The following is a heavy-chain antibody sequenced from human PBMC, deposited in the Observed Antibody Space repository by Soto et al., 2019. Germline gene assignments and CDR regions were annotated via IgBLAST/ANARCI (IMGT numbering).Heavy chain of an antibody. D-gene: IGHD6-6*01. J-gene: IGHJ6*02. CDR1: GGSISSYY. Sequence: SETLSLTCTVSGGSISSYYWSWIRQPAGRGLEWIGRIYTSGSTNYNPSLKSRVTMSVDTSKNQFSLKLSSVTAADTAVYYCARVRIAARTGAYGMDVWGQGTTVTVSS. CDR3: ARVRIAARTGAYGMDV. CDR2: IYTSGST. V-gene: IGHV4-4*07.